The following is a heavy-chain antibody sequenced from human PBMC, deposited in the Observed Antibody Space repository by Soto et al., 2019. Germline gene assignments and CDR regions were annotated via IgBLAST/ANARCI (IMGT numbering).Heavy chain of an antibody. V-gene: IGHV3-30*18. CDR3: AKEEAAAGTMGYYYYGMDV. D-gene: IGHD6-13*01. Sequence: GGSLRLSCAASGFTFSSYGMHWVRQAPGKGLEWVAVISYDGSNKYYADSVKGRFTISRDNSKNTLYLQMNSLRAEDTAVYYCAKEEAAAGTMGYYYYGMDVWGQGTTVTVSS. CDR2: ISYDGSNK. CDR1: GFTFSSYG. J-gene: IGHJ6*02.